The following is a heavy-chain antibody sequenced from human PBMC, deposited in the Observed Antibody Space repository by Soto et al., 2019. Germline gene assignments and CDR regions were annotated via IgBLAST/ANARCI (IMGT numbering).Heavy chain of an antibody. V-gene: IGHV3-23*01. CDR1: GFTFSSYA. J-gene: IGHJ4*02. CDR2: ISSSGGST. D-gene: IGHD1-26*01. CDR3: AKCLPGSYPYYFDY. Sequence: EVQVLESGGGLVQPGGSLRLSCAASGFTFSSYAMTWVRQAPGKGLEWVSAISSSGGSTYYADSVKGRFAISRDNSKNTLYLQMNSLRAEDTAVYFCAKCLPGSYPYYFDYWGQGTLVTVSS.